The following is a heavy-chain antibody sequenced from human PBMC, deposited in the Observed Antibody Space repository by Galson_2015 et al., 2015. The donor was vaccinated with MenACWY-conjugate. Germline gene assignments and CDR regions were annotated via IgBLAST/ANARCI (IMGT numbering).Heavy chain of an antibody. Sequence: SLRLSCAASGFTFSNYWMHWVRQGPGKGLEWLSRIDNDGNRITYADSVKGRFTISRDNAKNTLYLQINSVRADDMAVYYCSRGGEAKLIIVGGISDIWGQGTTVTVSS. CDR1: GFTFSNYW. D-gene: IGHD1-26*01. J-gene: IGHJ3*02. V-gene: IGHV3-74*01. CDR2: IDNDGNRI. CDR3: SRGGEAKLIIVGGISDI.